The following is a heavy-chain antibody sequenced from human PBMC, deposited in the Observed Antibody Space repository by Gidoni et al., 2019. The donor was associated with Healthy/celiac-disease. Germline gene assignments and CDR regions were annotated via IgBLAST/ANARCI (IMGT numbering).Heavy chain of an antibody. Sequence: QVQLVESGGGLVKPGGSLRLSCAAAGFTFSDDYMSWIRQAPGKGLEWVSYISSSSRYTNYADSVKGRFTISRDNAKNSLYLQMNSLRAEDTAVYYCARALRVPEYSSSWPDYWGQGTLVTVSS. CDR3: ARALRVPEYSSSWPDY. D-gene: IGHD6-13*01. J-gene: IGHJ4*02. CDR1: GFTFSDDY. CDR2: ISSSSRYT. V-gene: IGHV3-11*06.